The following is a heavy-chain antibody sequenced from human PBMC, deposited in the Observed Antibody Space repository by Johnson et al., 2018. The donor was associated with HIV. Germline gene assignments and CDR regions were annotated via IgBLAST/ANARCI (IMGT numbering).Heavy chain of an antibody. V-gene: IGHV3-15*01. CDR1: GFTFSNAW. CDR2: IKGKTAGGQP. Sequence: VYLVESGGGLVKPGGSLRLSCAASGFTFSNAWMSWVRQAPGKGLEWVGRIKGKTAGGQPDYAAAVKGRFTIPGYDSKHTLYLKMNSLKTEDTAVYYCTTDLIRRYYCSGLLDAFDIWGQGTMVTVSS. CDR3: TTDLIRRYYCSGLLDAFDI. D-gene: IGHD3-10*01. J-gene: IGHJ3*02.